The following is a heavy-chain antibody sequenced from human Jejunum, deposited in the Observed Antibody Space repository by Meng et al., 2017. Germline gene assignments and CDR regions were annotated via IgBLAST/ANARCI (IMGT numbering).Heavy chain of an antibody. D-gene: IGHD1-26*01. J-gene: IGHJ4*02. CDR3: AGGGLVRSTRGYFDY. V-gene: IGHV6-1*01. CDR2: TYYRSKWYI. Sequence: QIQLQQSGPGLVKPSQTLSLTFSISGESVSSNSAGWNWIRQSPSRGLEWLGRTYYRSKWYIDYAVSVKSRITINPDTSKNQFSLHLNSVTPEDTAVYYCAGGGLVRSTRGYFDYWGQGTLVTVSS. CDR1: GESVSSNSAG.